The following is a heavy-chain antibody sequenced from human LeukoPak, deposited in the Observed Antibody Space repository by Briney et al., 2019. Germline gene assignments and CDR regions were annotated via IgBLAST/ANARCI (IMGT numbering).Heavy chain of an antibody. CDR1: GYPIRSGYF. D-gene: IGHD3-3*01. CDR2: IDQGGST. V-gene: IGHV4-38-2*01. Sequence: PSETLSLTCAVSGYPIRSGYFWGWIRQPPGKGLEWIASIDQGGSTYYNPSLKSRVTISVDTSKNQFSVKLTSVTAADTAVYYCARGDFYNNGKPFDPWSQGTLVTVSS. CDR3: ARGDFYNNGKPFDP. J-gene: IGHJ5*02.